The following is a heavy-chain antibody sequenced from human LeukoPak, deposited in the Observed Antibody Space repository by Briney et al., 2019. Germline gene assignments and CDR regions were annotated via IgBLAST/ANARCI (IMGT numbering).Heavy chain of an antibody. CDR2: INHSGST. D-gene: IGHD3-22*01. V-gene: IGHV4-34*01. Sequence: SETLSLTCAVYGGSFSGYYWSWIRQPPGKGLEWIGEINHSGSTNYNPSLKSRVTISVDTSKNQFSLKLSSVTAADTAVYYCARGRTPYYYDSSGYKYYFGYWGQGTLVTVSS. J-gene: IGHJ4*02. CDR3: ARGRTPYYYDSSGYKYYFGY. CDR1: GGSFSGYY.